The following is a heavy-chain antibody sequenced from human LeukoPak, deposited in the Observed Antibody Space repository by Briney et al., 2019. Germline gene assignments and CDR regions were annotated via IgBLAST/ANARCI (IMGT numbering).Heavy chain of an antibody. CDR2: MNPNSGNT. CDR1: GYTFTSYD. CDR3: ARVTPLYSSSWYVPSYYYYGMDV. V-gene: IGHV1-8*01. J-gene: IGHJ6*02. Sequence: ASVKVSCKASGYTFTSYDINWVRQATGQGLEWMGWMNPNSGNTGYAQKFQGRVTMTRNTSISTAYMELSSLRSEDTAVYYCARVTPLYSSSWYVPSYYYYGMDVWGRGTTVTVS. D-gene: IGHD6-13*01.